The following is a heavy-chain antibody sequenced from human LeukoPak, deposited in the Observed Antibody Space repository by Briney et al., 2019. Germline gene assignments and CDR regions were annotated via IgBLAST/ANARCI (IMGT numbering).Heavy chain of an antibody. CDR3: ARASGGLYYYGMDV. Sequence: GESLKISCKASGYHFPNYWIGWVRQMPGQGPEWMGIIHPSDSQTIYTPSFQGQITISADTSIATAYLQWSSLRASDTAMYYCARASGGLYYYGMDVWGQGTTVTVSS. V-gene: IGHV5-51*01. D-gene: IGHD3-10*01. CDR1: GYHFPNYW. CDR2: IHPSDSQT. J-gene: IGHJ6*02.